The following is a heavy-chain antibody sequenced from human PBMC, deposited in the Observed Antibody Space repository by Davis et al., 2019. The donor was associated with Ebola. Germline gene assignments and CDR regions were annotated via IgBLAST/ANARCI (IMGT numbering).Heavy chain of an antibody. Sequence: ASVKVSCKASGYTFTNYGITWVRQAPGQGLEWMGWINTNTGNPTYAQAFKGRFVFSLDTSVSTAYLQISSLKAADTALYYCARGGLSARPMRDYWGQGTLVTVSA. J-gene: IGHJ4*02. CDR2: INTNTGNP. CDR3: ARGGLSARPMRDY. CDR1: GYTFTNYG. D-gene: IGHD6-6*01. V-gene: IGHV7-4-1*02.